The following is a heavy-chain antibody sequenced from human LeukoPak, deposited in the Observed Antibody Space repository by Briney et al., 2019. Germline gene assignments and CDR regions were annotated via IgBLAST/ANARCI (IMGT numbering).Heavy chain of an antibody. V-gene: IGHV4-4*02. CDR1: GGSISSSNW. CDR3: ARDSGDEYYDFWSGYYGSWFDP. J-gene: IGHJ5*02. D-gene: IGHD3-3*01. CDR2: IYHSGST. Sequence: SETLSLTCAVSGGSISSSNWWSWVRQPPGKWLEWIGEIYHSGSTNYNPSLKSRVTISVDKSKNQFSLKLSSVTAADTAVYYCARDSGDEYYDFWSGYYGSWFDPWGQGTLVTVSS.